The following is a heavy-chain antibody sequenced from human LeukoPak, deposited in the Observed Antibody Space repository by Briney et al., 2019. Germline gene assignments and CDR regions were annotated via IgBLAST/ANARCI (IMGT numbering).Heavy chain of an antibody. CDR2: ISGSGGSK. CDR3: AKDYEPLVGVHRWCDWFDL. D-gene: IGHD1-26*01. Sequence: GGSLRLSCAASGFTFSTYAMTWVRQAPGKGLEWGSLISGSGGSKYYADSVKGGVTISRDNTKNTLYMQKKSLRAEDTAVYYCAKDYEPLVGVHRWCDWFDLWGQGTLVTVSS. J-gene: IGHJ5*02. CDR1: GFTFSTYA. V-gene: IGHV3-23*01.